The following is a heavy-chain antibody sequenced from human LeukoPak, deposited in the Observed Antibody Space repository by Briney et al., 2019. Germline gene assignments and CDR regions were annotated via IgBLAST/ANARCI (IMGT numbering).Heavy chain of an antibody. CDR3: ARDQGAFDV. V-gene: IGHV1-2*02. Sequence: ASVKVSCKASGYAFSGYYMHWVRQAPGRGLEWMGWINPNSGGTNYAQNFQGRVTITRDTSITIAYLELSSLRSDDTAVYYCARDQGAFDVWGQGTMVTVSS. CDR2: INPNSGGT. J-gene: IGHJ3*01. CDR1: GYAFSGYY.